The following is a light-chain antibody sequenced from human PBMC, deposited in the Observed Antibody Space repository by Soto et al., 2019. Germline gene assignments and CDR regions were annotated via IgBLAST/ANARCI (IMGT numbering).Light chain of an antibody. CDR2: DVS. Sequence: QSVLTQPAYVSGSPGQSITISCTGTSRDVGGYNYVSWYQHHPGKVPKLVIYDVSKRPSGVSDRFSGSKSGNTASLTISGLQAEDEADYYCSSYSNSTTLYVFGTGTKVTVL. J-gene: IGLJ1*01. CDR1: SRDVGGYNY. CDR3: SSYSNSTTLYV. V-gene: IGLV2-14*03.